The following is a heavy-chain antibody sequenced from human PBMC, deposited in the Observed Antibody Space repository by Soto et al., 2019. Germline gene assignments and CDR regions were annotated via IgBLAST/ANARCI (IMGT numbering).Heavy chain of an antibody. CDR3: ARTTAFEY. V-gene: IGHV3-7*01. Sequence: EVQLVESGGGLVQPGESLRLSCAVSGFTFANYWMSWVRQAPGKGLEWVANINEDGSETNYVDSVRGRFTISRDNAKNSLFLQVTSLRAEDTAVYYCARTTAFEYWGQGTQVTVSS. D-gene: IGHD4-17*01. CDR2: INEDGSET. J-gene: IGHJ4*02. CDR1: GFTFANYW.